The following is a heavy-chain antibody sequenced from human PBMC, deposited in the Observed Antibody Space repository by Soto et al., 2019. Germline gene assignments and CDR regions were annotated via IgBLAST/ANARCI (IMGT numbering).Heavy chain of an antibody. CDR1: GFTFSSYG. Sequence: SLRLSCAASGFTFSSYGMHWVRQAPGKGLEWVAVIWYDGSNKYYADSVKGRFTISRDNSKNTLYLQMNSLRAEDTAVYYCARDPSYCTNGVCYTPGYGMDVWGQGTTVTVSS. CDR3: ARDPSYCTNGVCYTPGYGMDV. CDR2: IWYDGSNK. V-gene: IGHV3-33*01. J-gene: IGHJ6*02. D-gene: IGHD2-8*01.